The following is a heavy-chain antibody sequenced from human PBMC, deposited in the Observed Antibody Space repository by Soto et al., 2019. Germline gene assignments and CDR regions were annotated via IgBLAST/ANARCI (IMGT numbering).Heavy chain of an antibody. D-gene: IGHD2-2*01. J-gene: IGHJ6*01. CDR3: ARHQVIVLVPAARTGGMDV. CDR2: IYPGDSDT. Sequence: GQSLKISCKGSGYSFTSYWIGWVRQMPGKGLEWMGIIYPGDSDTRYSPSFQGQVTISADKSISTAYLQWSSLKASDTAMYYCARHQVIVLVPAARTGGMDVLGQGTRVTCSS. V-gene: IGHV5-51*01. CDR1: GYSFTSYW.